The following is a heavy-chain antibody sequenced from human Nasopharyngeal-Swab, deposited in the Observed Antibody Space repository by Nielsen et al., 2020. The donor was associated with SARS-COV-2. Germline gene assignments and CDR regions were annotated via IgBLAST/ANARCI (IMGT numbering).Heavy chain of an antibody. J-gene: IGHJ5*02. V-gene: IGHV1-69*13. D-gene: IGHD6-19*01. CDR2: IIPIFGTA. CDR3: ARQAVAGKRFDP. CDR1: GGTFSSYA. Sequence: SVKVSCKASGGTFSSYAISWVRQAPGQGLEWMGGIIPIFGTANYAQKFQGRVTITADESTSTAYMELSSLRSEDTAVYYCARQAVAGKRFDPWGQGTLVTVSS.